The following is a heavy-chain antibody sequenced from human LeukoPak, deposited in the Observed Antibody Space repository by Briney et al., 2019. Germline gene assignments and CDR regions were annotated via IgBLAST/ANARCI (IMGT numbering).Heavy chain of an antibody. D-gene: IGHD3-3*01. Sequence: ASVKVSCKASGYTFTSYYMHWVRQAPGQGLEWMGIINPSGGSTSYAQKFQGRVTMTRDTSTSTVYMELSSLRSEDTAVYYCARVMYYDFWSGSAFDYWGQGTPVTVSS. CDR1: GYTFTSYY. CDR3: ARVMYYDFWSGSAFDY. J-gene: IGHJ4*02. CDR2: INPSGGST. V-gene: IGHV1-46*01.